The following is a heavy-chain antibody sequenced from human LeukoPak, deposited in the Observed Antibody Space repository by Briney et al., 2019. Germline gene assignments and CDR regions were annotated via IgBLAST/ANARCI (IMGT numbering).Heavy chain of an antibody. CDR1: GGSISSSSYY. J-gene: IGHJ6*03. V-gene: IGHV3-53*01. Sequence: PSETLSLTCTVSGGSISSSSYYWGWIRQPPGKGLEWVSVIYSGGSTYYADSVKGRFTISRDNSKNTLYLQMNSLRAEDTAVYYCARGPLTSMAARAYYYYYMDVWGKGTTVTVSS. CDR3: ARGPLTSMAARAYYYYYMDV. D-gene: IGHD6-6*01. CDR2: IYSGGST.